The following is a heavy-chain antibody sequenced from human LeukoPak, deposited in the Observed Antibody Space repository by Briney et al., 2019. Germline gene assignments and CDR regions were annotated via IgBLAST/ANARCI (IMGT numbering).Heavy chain of an antibody. Sequence: PGGSLRHSCAASGFTFSSYVMHWVRQAPGKGLEWVAVIWYDGSNKYYADSVKGRFTISRDNSKNTLYMQMNSLRGEDTAVYYCARVGPVYHYYYMDVWGKGTTVTVSS. CDR1: GFTFSSYV. J-gene: IGHJ6*03. CDR2: IWYDGSNK. V-gene: IGHV3-33*01. CDR3: ARVGPVYHYYYMDV. D-gene: IGHD3-16*01.